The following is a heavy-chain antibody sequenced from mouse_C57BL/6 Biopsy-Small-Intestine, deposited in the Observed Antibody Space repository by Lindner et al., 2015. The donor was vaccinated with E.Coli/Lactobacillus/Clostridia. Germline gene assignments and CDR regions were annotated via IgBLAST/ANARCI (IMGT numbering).Heavy chain of an antibody. J-gene: IGHJ2*01. CDR3: ARWGTTVVATEFDY. CDR2: IYPRSGNS. Sequence: VQLQESGAELARPGASVKLSCKASGYTFTSYGISWVKQRTGQGLEWIGEIYPRSGNSYYNEKFKDKATLTADKSSSTAYMELRSLTSEDSAVYFCARWGTTVVATEFDYWGQGTTLTVSS. CDR1: GYTFTSYG. V-gene: IGHV1-81*01. D-gene: IGHD1-1*01.